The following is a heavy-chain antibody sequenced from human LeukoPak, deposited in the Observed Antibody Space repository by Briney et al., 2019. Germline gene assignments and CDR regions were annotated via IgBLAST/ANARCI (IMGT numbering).Heavy chain of an antibody. CDR3: ARWGLVAATNWFDP. CDR1: GFTFSSYW. J-gene: IGHJ5*02. D-gene: IGHD2-15*01. CDR2: INSDGSST. Sequence: PGGSLRLSCAASGFTFSSYWMHWVRQAPGKGLVWVSRINSDGSSTSCADSVKGRFTISRDNAKNTLYLQMNSLRAEDTAVYYCARWGLVAATNWFDPWGQGTLVTVSS. V-gene: IGHV3-74*01.